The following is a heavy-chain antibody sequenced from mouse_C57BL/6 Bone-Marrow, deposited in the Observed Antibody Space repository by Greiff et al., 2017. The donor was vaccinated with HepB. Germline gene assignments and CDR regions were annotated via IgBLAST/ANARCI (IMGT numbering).Heavy chain of an antibody. D-gene: IGHD4-1*01. CDR2: ISNLAYSI. V-gene: IGHV5-15*01. Sequence: EVHLVESGGGLVQPGGSLKLSCAASGFTFSDYGMAWVRQAPRKGPEWVAFISNLAYSIYYADTVKGRFTISRDNAKNTLFLQMTSLRSEDTAMYYCARPGPDYYAMDYWGQGTSVTVSS. J-gene: IGHJ4*01. CDR1: GFTFSDYG. CDR3: ARPGPDYYAMDY.